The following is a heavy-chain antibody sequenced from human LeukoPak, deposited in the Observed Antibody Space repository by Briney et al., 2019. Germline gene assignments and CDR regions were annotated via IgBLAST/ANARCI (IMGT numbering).Heavy chain of an antibody. V-gene: IGHV7-4-1*02. CDR3: AKDITGQWLVESWASLPVQFDP. CDR2: INTNTGNP. J-gene: IGHJ5*02. D-gene: IGHD6-19*01. CDR1: GYTFTSYA. Sequence: ASVKVSCKASGYTFTSYAMNWVRQAPGQGLEWMGWINTNTGNPTYAQGFTGRFVFSLDTSVSTAYLQISSLKAEDTAVYYCAKDITGQWLVESWASLPVQFDPWGQGTLVTVSS.